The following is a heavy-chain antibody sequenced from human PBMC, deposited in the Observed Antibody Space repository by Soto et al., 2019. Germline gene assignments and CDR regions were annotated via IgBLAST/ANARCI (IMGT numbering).Heavy chain of an antibody. Sequence: QVRLVQSGAEVMAPGASVKVSCKEPGDTFTSYYMHWVRQATGHGLEWMGVINPNGGSIRFAQKFPARVTITRYTTKSTVQRELRDLSSEHTAVYYSARSSGGVYGIIIEGTNWVPPRGQATLVTFSP. D-gene: IGHD3-16*01. CDR3: ARSSGGVYGIIIEGTNWVPP. CDR1: GDTFTSYY. V-gene: IGHV1-46*03. CDR2: INPNGGSI. J-gene: IGHJ5*02.